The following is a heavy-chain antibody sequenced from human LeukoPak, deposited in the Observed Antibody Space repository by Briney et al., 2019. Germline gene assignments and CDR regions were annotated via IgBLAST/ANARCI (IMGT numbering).Heavy chain of an antibody. J-gene: IGHJ6*03. CDR1: GYTFTSYG. D-gene: IGHD3-9*01. Sequence: ASVKVSCKASGYTFTSYGISWVRQAPGQGLEWMGWISAYNGNTNYAQKLQGRVTMTTDTSTSTAYTELRSLRSDDTAVYYCAREARYFDYYYYYMDVWGKGTTVTVSS. CDR2: ISAYNGNT. V-gene: IGHV1-18*01. CDR3: AREARYFDYYYYYMDV.